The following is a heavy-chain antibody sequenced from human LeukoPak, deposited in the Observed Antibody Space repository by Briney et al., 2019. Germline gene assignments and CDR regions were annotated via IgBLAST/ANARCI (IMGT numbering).Heavy chain of an antibody. J-gene: IGHJ5*02. CDR3: ARDLGLRYGSGAYRFDP. CDR1: GFSFSTYG. Sequence: GGSLRLSCAAYGFSFSTYGMHWVRQAPGKRLESVEVIWYDGGHQYYADSVKGRFTISRDMSNNTLYLQMNNLRVDDTALYYCARDLGLRYGSGAYRFDPWGQGTQVIVSS. D-gene: IGHD3-10*01. CDR2: IWYDGGHQ. V-gene: IGHV3-33*08.